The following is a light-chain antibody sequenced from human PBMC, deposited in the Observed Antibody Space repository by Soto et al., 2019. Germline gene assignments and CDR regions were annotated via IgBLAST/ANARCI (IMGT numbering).Light chain of an antibody. CDR2: LEGSGSY. V-gene: IGLV4-60*02. CDR3: EAWDSNTNWV. J-gene: IGLJ3*02. CDR1: SGHSSYI. Sequence: QTVVTQSSSASASLGSSVKLTCTLSSGHSSYIIAWHQQQPGKAPRYLMKLEGSGSYNKGSGVPDRFSGSSSGADRYLTISNLQFEDEADYYCEAWDSNTNWVFCGGTKLTVL.